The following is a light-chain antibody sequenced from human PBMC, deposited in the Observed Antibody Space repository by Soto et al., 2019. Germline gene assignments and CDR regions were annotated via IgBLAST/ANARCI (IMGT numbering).Light chain of an antibody. Sequence: QSALTQPASVSGSPGQSITISCTGTSSDVGGYNYVSWYQQHPGKAPKLMIYEVNNRPSRVSNRFSGSKSGNTASLTISGLQAEDEADYYCSSYSGSSTYVFGTGTKVTVL. CDR3: SSYSGSSTYV. CDR2: EVN. CDR1: SSDVGGYNY. V-gene: IGLV2-14*01. J-gene: IGLJ1*01.